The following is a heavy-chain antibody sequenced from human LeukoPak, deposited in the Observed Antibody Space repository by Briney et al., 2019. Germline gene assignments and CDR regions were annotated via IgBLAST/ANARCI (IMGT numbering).Heavy chain of an antibody. CDR2: IWYDGSNK. CDR1: GFTFSSYG. Sequence: SGGSLRLSCAASGFTFSSYGMHWVRQAPGKGLEWVAVIWYDGSNKYYADSVKGRFTISRDNSKNTLYLQMNSLRAEDTAVYYCARLPLWFGEQDIDYWGQGTLVTVSS. J-gene: IGHJ4*02. V-gene: IGHV3-33*01. CDR3: ARLPLWFGEQDIDY. D-gene: IGHD3-10*01.